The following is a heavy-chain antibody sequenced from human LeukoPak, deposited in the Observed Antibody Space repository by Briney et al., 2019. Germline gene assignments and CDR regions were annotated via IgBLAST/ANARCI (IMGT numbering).Heavy chain of an antibody. CDR1: GGSFSGYY. V-gene: IGHV4-34*01. J-gene: IGHJ3*02. CDR3: ARGGGAYIVATLLVSAFDI. D-gene: IGHD5-12*01. Sequence: SETLSFTCAVYGGSFSGYYWSWICQPPGKGLEWIGEINHSGSTNYNPSLKSRVTISVDTSKNQFSLKLSSVTAADTAVYYCARGGGAYIVATLLVSAFDIWGQGTMVTVSS. CDR2: INHSGST.